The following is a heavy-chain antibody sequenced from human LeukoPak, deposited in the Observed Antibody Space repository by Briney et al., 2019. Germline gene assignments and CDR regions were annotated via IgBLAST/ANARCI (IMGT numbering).Heavy chain of an antibody. J-gene: IGHJ4*02. V-gene: IGHV4-4*08. D-gene: IGHD2-21*01. Sequence: SETLSLTCTVSGGSISSYYWSWIRQPPGKGLEWIGYIWPSGSTNYNPSLSGPVAISLDKSRNHFTLMVTAVTAADTAFYYCARKGPEHLPTYFDHWGRGILVTVSS. CDR1: GGSISSYY. CDR3: ARKGPEHLPTYFDH. CDR2: IWPSGST.